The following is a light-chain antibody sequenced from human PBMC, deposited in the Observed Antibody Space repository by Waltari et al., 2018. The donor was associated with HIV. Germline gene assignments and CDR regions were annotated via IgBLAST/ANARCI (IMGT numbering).Light chain of an antibody. V-gene: IGLV2-8*01. CDR2: EVN. Sequence: QSALTQPPPASGSPGQSVTISCTGTSSDVGGYDYVSWYQQHPGKAPKLMISEVNKRPSGVPDRCSGSRSGNTASLTVSGLQAEDEAHYYCSSYAGRNTLLFGGGTKLTVL. CDR1: SSDVGGYDY. CDR3: SSYAGRNTLL. J-gene: IGLJ2*01.